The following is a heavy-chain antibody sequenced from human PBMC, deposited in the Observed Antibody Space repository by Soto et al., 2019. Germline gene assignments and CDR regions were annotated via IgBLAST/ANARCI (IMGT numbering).Heavy chain of an antibody. V-gene: IGHV1-18*04. D-gene: IGHD3-10*01. Sequence: QVQLVQSGAEVKKPGASVKVSCKASGYTFTSYGISWVRQAPGQGLEWMGWISAYNGNTNYAQKLQGRVTLTTDTSTSTANMELRRRRSEDTAVYYCSRDRGSCPKKGFSNWFDPWGQGTLVTVSS. CDR2: ISAYNGNT. J-gene: IGHJ5*02. CDR3: SRDRGSCPKKGFSNWFDP. CDR1: GYTFTSYG.